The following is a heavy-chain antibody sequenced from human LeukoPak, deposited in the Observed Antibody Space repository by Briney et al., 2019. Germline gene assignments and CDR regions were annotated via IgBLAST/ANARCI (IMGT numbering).Heavy chain of an antibody. CDR3: ARGRGAVA. D-gene: IGHD6-19*01. J-gene: IGHJ4*02. V-gene: IGHV3-7*01. CDR2: IKQDGSDK. CDR1: GFTFSGYW. Sequence: GGSLRLSCAASGFTFSGYWMSWVRQAPGKGLEWVANIKQDGSDKYYVDSVKGRFTISRDNAKNSLYLQMNSLRAEDTAVYYCARGRGAVAGGQGTLVTVSS.